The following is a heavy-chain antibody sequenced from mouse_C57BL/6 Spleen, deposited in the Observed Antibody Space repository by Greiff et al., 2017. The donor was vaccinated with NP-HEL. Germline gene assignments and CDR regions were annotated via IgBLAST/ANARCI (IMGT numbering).Heavy chain of an antibody. Sequence: DVHLVESEGGLVQPGSSMKLSCTASGFTFSAYYMAWVRQVPEKGLEWVANINYDGSSTYYLDSLKSRFIISRDNAKNILYLQMSSLKSEDTATYYCARLYDYDAMDYWGQGTSVTVSS. D-gene: IGHD2-10*02. CDR2: INYDGSST. V-gene: IGHV5-16*01. CDR1: GFTFSAYY. J-gene: IGHJ4*01. CDR3: ARLYDYDAMDY.